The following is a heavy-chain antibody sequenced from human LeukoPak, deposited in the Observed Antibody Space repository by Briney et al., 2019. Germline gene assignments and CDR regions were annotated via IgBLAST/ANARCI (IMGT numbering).Heavy chain of an antibody. V-gene: IGHV4-31*03. Sequence: PSETLSLTCTVSGGSISSGGYYCSWVRQHPGKGLEWIGYIYYSGSTYYNPSLKSRVTISVDTSKNQFSLKLSSVTAADTAVYYCARVSSSPVGYYFDYWGQGTLVTVSS. CDR2: IYYSGST. CDR1: GGSISSGGYY. D-gene: IGHD6-6*01. J-gene: IGHJ4*02. CDR3: ARVSSSPVGYYFDY.